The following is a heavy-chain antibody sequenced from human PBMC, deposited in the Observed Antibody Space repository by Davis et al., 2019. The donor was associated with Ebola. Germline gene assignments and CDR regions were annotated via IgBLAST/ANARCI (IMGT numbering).Heavy chain of an antibody. CDR3: ARATKWLNDAFDI. CDR2: IYSGGST. D-gene: IGHD3-22*01. Sequence: PGGSLRPSCAPSGFTASSHYMSWVRQAPGKGLEWVSVIYSGGSTYYADSVKGRFTISRDNSKNTLYVQMNSLRAEETAVYYCARATKWLNDAFDIWGQGTMVTVSS. V-gene: IGHV3-53*01. J-gene: IGHJ3*02. CDR1: GFTASSHY.